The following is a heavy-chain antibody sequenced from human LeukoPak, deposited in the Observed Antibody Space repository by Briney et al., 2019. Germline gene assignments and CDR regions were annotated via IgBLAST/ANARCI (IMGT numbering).Heavy chain of an antibody. J-gene: IGHJ4*02. V-gene: IGHV3-21*01. CDR3: ARGDRLGYCTNGVCYPTDY. D-gene: IGHD2-8*01. CDR1: GFSFSIYS. Sequence: SGGSLRLSCAASGFSFSIYSMNWVRQAPGKGLEWVSSISSSSSYIYYADSMKGRFTISRDNAKNSLFLQMHSPRAEDTAVYYCARGDRLGYCTNGVCYPTDYWGQGTLVTVSS. CDR2: ISSSSSYI.